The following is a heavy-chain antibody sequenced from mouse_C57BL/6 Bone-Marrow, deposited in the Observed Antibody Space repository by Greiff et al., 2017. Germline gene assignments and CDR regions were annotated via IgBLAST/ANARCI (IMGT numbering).Heavy chain of an antibody. CDR3: ARGWFYFDY. Sequence: LVESGAELARPGASVKLSCKASGYTFTSYGISWVKQRTGQGLEWIGEIYPRSGNTYYNVKFKGKATLTADKSSSTAYMELRSLTSEDSAVYFCARGWFYFDYWGQGTTLTVSS. CDR2: IYPRSGNT. D-gene: IGHD1-1*02. J-gene: IGHJ2*01. CDR1: GYTFTSYG. V-gene: IGHV1-81*01.